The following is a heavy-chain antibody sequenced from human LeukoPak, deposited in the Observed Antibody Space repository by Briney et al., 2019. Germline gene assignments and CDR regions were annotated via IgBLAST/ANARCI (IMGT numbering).Heavy chain of an antibody. V-gene: IGHV1-24*01. CDR2: FDPEDGET. D-gene: IGHD6-19*01. CDR1: GYTLTEFS. J-gene: IGHJ4*02. Sequence: ASVKVSCKISGYTLTEFSMHWVRQAPGKGLEWMGGFDPEDGETFYAQKFQGRVTMTEDTSTDTAYMDLSSLRSEDTAVYYCATDRPGIAVAGKGFHYWGQGTLVTVSS. CDR3: ATDRPGIAVAGKGFHY.